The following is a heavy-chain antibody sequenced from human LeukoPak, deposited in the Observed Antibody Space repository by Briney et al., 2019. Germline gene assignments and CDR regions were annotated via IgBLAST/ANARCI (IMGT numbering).Heavy chain of an antibody. CDR3: AKDRGSGWYYFDY. V-gene: IGHV3-66*02. CDR1: GFTVSNNY. J-gene: IGHJ4*02. Sequence: PGGSLRLSCAASGFTVSNNYMSWVRQAPGKGLEWVSVIYSGGSKYYADSVKGRFTISRDNSKNTLYLQMNSLRAEDTAVYYCAKDRGSGWYYFDYWGQGTLVTVSS. D-gene: IGHD6-19*01. CDR2: IYSGGSK.